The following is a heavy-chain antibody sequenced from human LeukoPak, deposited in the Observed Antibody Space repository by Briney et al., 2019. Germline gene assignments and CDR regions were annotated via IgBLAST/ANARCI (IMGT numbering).Heavy chain of an antibody. J-gene: IGHJ4*02. CDR3: ARDRYYYGSGSYYDY. CDR1: GFTFSSYW. CDR2: IKQDGSEK. D-gene: IGHD3-10*01. Sequence: GGSLRLSCAASGFTFSSYWMSWVRQAPGKGLEWVANIKQDGSEKYYVDSVKGRFTISRDNAKNSLYLQMNSQRAEDTAVYYCARDRYYYGSGSYYDYWGQGTLVTVSS. V-gene: IGHV3-7*01.